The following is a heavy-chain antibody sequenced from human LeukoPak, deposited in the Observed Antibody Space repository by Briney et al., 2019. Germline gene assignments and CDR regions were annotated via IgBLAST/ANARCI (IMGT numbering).Heavy chain of an antibody. CDR3: ARDVSDSSGYLYAFGY. CDR1: GYTFTGYY. V-gene: IGHV1-2*02. Sequence: ASVKVSCKASGYTFTGYYMHWVRQAPGQGLEWMGWINPNSGGTNYAQKFQGRVTMTRDTSISTAYMELSRLRSDDTAVYYCARDVSDSSGYLYAFGYWGQGTLVTVSS. J-gene: IGHJ4*02. D-gene: IGHD3-22*01. CDR2: INPNSGGT.